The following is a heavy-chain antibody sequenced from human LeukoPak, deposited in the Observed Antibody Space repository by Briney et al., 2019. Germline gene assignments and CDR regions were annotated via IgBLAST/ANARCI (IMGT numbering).Heavy chain of an antibody. CDR1: GFTFSSYG. Sequence: GGSLRLSCAASGFTFSSYGMHWVRQAPGKGLEWVAVIWYDGSNIYYADSVKGRFTISRDNSKNTLYLQMNSLRAEDTAVYYCARDPMYYYDSSGYPGAFDIWGQGTMVTVSS. J-gene: IGHJ3*02. V-gene: IGHV3-33*01. CDR3: ARDPMYYYDSSGYPGAFDI. CDR2: IWYDGSNI. D-gene: IGHD3-22*01.